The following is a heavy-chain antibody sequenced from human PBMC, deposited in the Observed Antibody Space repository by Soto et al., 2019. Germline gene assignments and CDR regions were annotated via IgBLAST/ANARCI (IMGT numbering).Heavy chain of an antibody. Sequence: SEPLSLTCCVSRGCMTSYHWTGIWRITGKGLERIAYTSYTGNTNYTPSLQSRVTISMDTSKNQLSLKLTSMTAADTAVYYCARDRHAGFTHYFAPLVQGTLVTVSS. J-gene: IGHJ5*02. V-gene: IGHV4-59*01. CDR1: RGCMTSYH. D-gene: IGHD1-26*01. CDR2: TSYTGNT. CDR3: ARDRHAGFTHYFAP.